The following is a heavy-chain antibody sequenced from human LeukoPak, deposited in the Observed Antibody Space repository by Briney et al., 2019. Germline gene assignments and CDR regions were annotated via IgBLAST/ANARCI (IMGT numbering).Heavy chain of an antibody. J-gene: IGHJ2*01. V-gene: IGHV4-59*01. CDR3: ARGYSSSYWYFDL. D-gene: IGHD6-13*01. CDR1: GGSISSYY. Sequence: SETLSLTCTVSGGSISSYYWSWIRQPPGKGLEWIGYIYYSGSTNYNPSLKSRVTISVDTSKNQFSLKLSSVTAADTALYYCARGYSSSYWYFDLWGRGTLVTVSS. CDR2: IYYSGST.